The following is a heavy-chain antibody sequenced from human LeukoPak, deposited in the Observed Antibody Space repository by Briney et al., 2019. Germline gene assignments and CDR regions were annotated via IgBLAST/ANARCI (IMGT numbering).Heavy chain of an antibody. CDR3: ARALSRGFYGYNYDYFDY. CDR1: GGTFSSYA. Sequence: SVKVSCKASGGTFSSYAISWVRQAPEQGLEWMGRIIPILGIANYAQKFQGRVTITADKSTSTAYMELSSLRSEDTAVYYCARALSRGFYGYNYDYFDYWGQGTLVTVSS. V-gene: IGHV1-69*04. CDR2: IIPILGIA. J-gene: IGHJ4*02. D-gene: IGHD5-24*01.